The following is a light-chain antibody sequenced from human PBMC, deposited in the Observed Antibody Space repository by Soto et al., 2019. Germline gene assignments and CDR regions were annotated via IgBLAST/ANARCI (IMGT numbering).Light chain of an antibody. V-gene: IGKV3-15*01. Sequence: EVVLTQSPVTLSVSPGERATLSCRASQSVSHNLAWYQQKPGQAPRLLIYGASTRATGIPARFSGSGSGTEFTLTISSLQSEDFAVYYCQQYNNWYTFGQGTKLEIK. J-gene: IGKJ2*01. CDR3: QQYNNWYT. CDR1: QSVSHN. CDR2: GAS.